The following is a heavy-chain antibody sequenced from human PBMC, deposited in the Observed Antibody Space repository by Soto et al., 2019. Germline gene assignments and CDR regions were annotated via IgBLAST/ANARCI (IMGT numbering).Heavy chain of an antibody. CDR1: GGTFSSYA. V-gene: IGHV1-69*06. CDR2: IIPIFGTA. D-gene: IGHD2-2*01. J-gene: IGHJ5*02. Sequence: QVQLVQSGAEVKKPGSSVRVSCKASGGTFSSYAISWVRQAPGQGLEWMGGIIPIFGTANYAQKFQGRVTITADKSTSTAYMELSSLRSEDTAVYYCARLKPDIVVVPAATRGWFDPWGQGTLVTVSS. CDR3: ARLKPDIVVVPAATRGWFDP.